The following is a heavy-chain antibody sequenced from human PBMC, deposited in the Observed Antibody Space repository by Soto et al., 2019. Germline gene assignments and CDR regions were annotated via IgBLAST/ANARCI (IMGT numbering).Heavy chain of an antibody. D-gene: IGHD3-10*01. CDR3: ARQPEDGSGSYYLTYYYYYYMDV. J-gene: IGHJ6*03. Sequence: PSETLSLTCTVSGGSISSSSYYWGWIRQPPGKGLEWIGSIYYSGSTYYNPSLKSRVTISVDTSKNQFSLKLSSVTAADTAVYYCARQPEDGSGSYYLTYYYYYYMDVWGKGTTVTVSS. CDR1: GGSISSSSYY. V-gene: IGHV4-39*01. CDR2: IYYSGST.